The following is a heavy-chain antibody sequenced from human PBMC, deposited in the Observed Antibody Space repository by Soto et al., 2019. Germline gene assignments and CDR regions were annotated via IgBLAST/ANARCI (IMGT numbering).Heavy chain of an antibody. Sequence: HPGGSLRLSCAASGLTFSNYWMHWVRQAPGQGLVWVSRISNDGTITDYADSVKGRFTVSRDNAKNTQSLQMDSLRSEDTAVYFCASAVDYDFWSGTTHYGMDVWGQGTTVTVSS. CDR3: ASAVDYDFWSGTTHYGMDV. CDR1: GLTFSNYW. V-gene: IGHV3-74*01. J-gene: IGHJ6*02. CDR2: ISNDGTIT. D-gene: IGHD3-3*01.